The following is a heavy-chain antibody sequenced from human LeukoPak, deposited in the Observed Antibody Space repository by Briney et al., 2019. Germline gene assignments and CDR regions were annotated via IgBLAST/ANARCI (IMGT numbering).Heavy chain of an antibody. J-gene: IGHJ5*02. Sequence: GGSLRLSCAASGFTFDDYAMHWVRQAPGKGLEWVSGISWNSGSIGYADSAKGRFTISRDNAKNSLYLQMNSLRAEDTALYYCAKDVTYSSSWSSWFDPWGQGTLVTVSS. D-gene: IGHD6-13*01. CDR2: ISWNSGSI. CDR1: GFTFDDYA. V-gene: IGHV3-9*01. CDR3: AKDVTYSSSWSSWFDP.